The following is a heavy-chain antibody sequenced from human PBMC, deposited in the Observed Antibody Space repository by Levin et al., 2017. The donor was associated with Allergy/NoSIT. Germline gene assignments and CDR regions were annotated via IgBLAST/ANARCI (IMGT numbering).Heavy chain of an antibody. CDR2: IYYTGDT. D-gene: IGHD3-22*01. CDR1: GGSINNGGYS. J-gene: IGHJ4*02. CDR3: AIFSLNYDRSGYPEY. Sequence: SETLSLTCAVSGGSINNGGYSWNWMRQHPGKGLEWIGSIYYTGDTSYNPSLKSRVTISLDMSENTFSLNLRSVIAADTAVCFCAIFSLNYDRSGYPEYWGQGTLVTVSS. V-gene: IGHV4-31*11.